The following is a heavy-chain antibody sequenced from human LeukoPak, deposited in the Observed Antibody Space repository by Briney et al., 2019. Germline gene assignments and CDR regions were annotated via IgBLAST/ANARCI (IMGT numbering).Heavy chain of an antibody. D-gene: IGHD4-11*01. CDR3: AKDLTTVTTIRFDP. Sequence: PGGSLRLSCAASGFTFSSYGMHWVRQAPGKGLEWVAFIRYDGSNKYYADSVKGRFTISRDNSKSTLYLQMNSLIAEDTAVYYCAKDLTTVTTIRFDPWGQGTLVTVSS. V-gene: IGHV3-30*02. CDR2: IRYDGSNK. CDR1: GFTFSSYG. J-gene: IGHJ5*02.